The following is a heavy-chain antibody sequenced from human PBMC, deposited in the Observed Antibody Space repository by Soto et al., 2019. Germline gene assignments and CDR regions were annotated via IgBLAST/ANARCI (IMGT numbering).Heavy chain of an antibody. J-gene: IGHJ6*02. CDR2: VSAKNGDT. CDR3: VKDRDTNSWPSRDV. Sequence: QVHLEQSGAEVKRTGASVKVSCKASGYTFTSNGISWVRQASGQGLEWMGWVSAKNGDTNYAQKFQGRVIMTTDTSTTTAYMELWSLRSDDTAVYYCVKDRDTNSWPSRDVWGQGTTVTVSS. D-gene: IGHD6-13*01. CDR1: GYTFTSNG. V-gene: IGHV1-18*01.